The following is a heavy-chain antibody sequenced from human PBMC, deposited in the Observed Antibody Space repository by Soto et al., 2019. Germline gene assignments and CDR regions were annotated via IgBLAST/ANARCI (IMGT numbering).Heavy chain of an antibody. D-gene: IGHD6-6*01. CDR3: AVLIEFSSSSYFDY. Sequence: ESGPTLVNPTHTLTLTCTFSGFSLSTSGVGVGWIRQPPGKALEWLALIYWDDDKRYSPSLESRLTITKDTPKNQVVLTMTNMDPVDTGTYYCAVLIEFSSSSYFDYWGQGALVTVSS. J-gene: IGHJ4*02. CDR1: GFSLSTSGVG. CDR2: IYWDDDK. V-gene: IGHV2-5*02.